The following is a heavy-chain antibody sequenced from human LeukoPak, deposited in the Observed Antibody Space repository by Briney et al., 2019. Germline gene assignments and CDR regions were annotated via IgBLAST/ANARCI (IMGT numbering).Heavy chain of an antibody. CDR1: GGSISSSSYY. J-gene: IGHJ4*02. CDR3: ARDRVGATSY. D-gene: IGHD1-26*01. CDR2: IYYSGST. Sequence: TSETLSLTCTVSGGSISSSSYYWGWIRQPPGKGLEWIGSIYYSGSTYYNPSLKSRVTISVDTSKNQFSLKLSSVTAADTAVYYCARDRVGATSYWGQGTLVTVSS. V-gene: IGHV4-39*07.